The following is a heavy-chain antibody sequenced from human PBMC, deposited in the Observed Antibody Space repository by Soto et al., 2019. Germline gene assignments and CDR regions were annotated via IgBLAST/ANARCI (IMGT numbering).Heavy chain of an antibody. CDR1: GFTFSSYA. Sequence: GGSLRLSCAASGFTFSSYAMSWVRQAPGKGLEWVSAISGSGGSTYYADSVKGRFTISRDNSKNTLYLQMNSLRAEDTAVYYCANHPPITMVRGVTTDYWGQGTLVTVSS. D-gene: IGHD3-10*01. J-gene: IGHJ4*02. CDR3: ANHPPITMVRGVTTDY. CDR2: ISGSGGST. V-gene: IGHV3-23*01.